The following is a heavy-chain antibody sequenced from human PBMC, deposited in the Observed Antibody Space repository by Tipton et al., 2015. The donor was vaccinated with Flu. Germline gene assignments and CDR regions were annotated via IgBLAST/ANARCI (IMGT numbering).Heavy chain of an antibody. CDR1: GESFSSYY. D-gene: IGHD2-21*01. V-gene: IGHV4-34*01. J-gene: IGHJ4*02. CDR3: ARVLGGDEPVAY. CDR2: MNHSGST. Sequence: TLSLTCAVYGESFSSYYWTWIRQPPGKGLEWIGDMNHSGSTNYNPSLKNRVAISVDTSRNQFSLRLNSVTAADTAVYYCARVLGGDEPVAYWGQGTLVTVSS.